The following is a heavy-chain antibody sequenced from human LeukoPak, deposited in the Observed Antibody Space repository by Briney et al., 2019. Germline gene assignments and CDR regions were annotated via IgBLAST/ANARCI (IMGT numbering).Heavy chain of an antibody. J-gene: IGHJ6*03. CDR3: AREVGGFRNYYYYYMDV. CDR2: ISSSSSTI. CDR1: GFTFSIYD. Sequence: PGGSLRLSCAASGFTFSIYDMNWVRQAPGKGLEWVSYISSSSSTIYYADSVKGRFTISRDNAKNSLYLQMNSLRAEDTAVYYCAREVGGFRNYYYYYMDVWGKGTTVTVSS. V-gene: IGHV3-48*04. D-gene: IGHD1-26*01.